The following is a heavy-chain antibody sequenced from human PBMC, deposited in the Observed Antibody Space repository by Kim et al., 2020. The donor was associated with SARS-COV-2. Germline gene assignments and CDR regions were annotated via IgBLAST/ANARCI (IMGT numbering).Heavy chain of an antibody. Sequence: ASVKVSCKVSGYTLTELSMHWVRQAPGKGLEWMGGFDPEDGETIYAQKFQGRVTMTEDTSTDTAYMELSSLRSEDTAVYYCATGDRYSGYDFPSYYYYYGMDVWGQGTTVTVSS. CDR2: FDPEDGET. CDR3: ATGDRYSGYDFPSYYYYYGMDV. D-gene: IGHD5-12*01. J-gene: IGHJ6*02. V-gene: IGHV1-24*01. CDR1: GYTLTELS.